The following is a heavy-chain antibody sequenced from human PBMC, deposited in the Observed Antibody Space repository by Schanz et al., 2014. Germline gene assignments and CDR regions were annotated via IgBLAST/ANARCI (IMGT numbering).Heavy chain of an antibody. Sequence: EVQLVESGGGLVKPGGSLRLSCAASGFTFSSYGMNWVRQAPGKGLEWVSYISSSSSYIYYADSMKGRFTISRDNAKNSLYLQMNSLRAEDTAVYYCARDMTSMGESGFYYYGMDVWGQGTTAAVSS. J-gene: IGHJ6*02. D-gene: IGHD1-26*01. CDR1: GFTFSSYG. CDR3: ARDMTSMGESGFYYYGMDV. V-gene: IGHV3-21*01. CDR2: ISSSSSYI.